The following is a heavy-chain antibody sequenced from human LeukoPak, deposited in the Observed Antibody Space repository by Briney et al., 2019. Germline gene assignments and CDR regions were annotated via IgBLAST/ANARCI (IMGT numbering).Heavy chain of an antibody. CDR2: IIPIFGIA. Sequence: SVKVSCKASGGTFSSYAISWVRQAPGQGLEWMGRIIPIFGIANYAQKFQGRVTITADKSTSTAYMELRSLRSDDTAVYYCARGSSSWYGGAFDIWGQGTMVTVSS. J-gene: IGHJ3*02. D-gene: IGHD6-13*01. CDR1: GGTFSSYA. CDR3: ARGSSSWYGGAFDI. V-gene: IGHV1-69*04.